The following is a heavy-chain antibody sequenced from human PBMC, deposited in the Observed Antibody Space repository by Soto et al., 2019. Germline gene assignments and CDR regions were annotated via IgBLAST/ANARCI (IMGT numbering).Heavy chain of an antibody. CDR3: ARARATIAAAASFDC. CDR2: IYHSGST. J-gene: IGHJ4*02. CDR1: GGSISSGGYS. D-gene: IGHD6-13*01. V-gene: IGHV4-30-2*01. Sequence: PSENLSLTCAVSGGSISSGGYSWSWIRQPPGKGLEWIGYIYHSGSTYYNPSLKSRVTISVDRSKNQFSLKLSSVTAADTAVYYCARARATIAAAASFDCWGQGTLVTVSS.